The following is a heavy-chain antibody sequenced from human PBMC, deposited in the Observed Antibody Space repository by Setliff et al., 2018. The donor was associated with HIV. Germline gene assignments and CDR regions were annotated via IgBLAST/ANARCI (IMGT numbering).Heavy chain of an antibody. J-gene: IGHJ6*03. V-gene: IGHV1-18*01. D-gene: IGHD2-8*01. CDR1: GYTFTSYG. Sequence: ASVKVSCKASGYTFTSYGISWVRQAPGQGLEWMGWISAYNGDTNYAQKLQGRVTMTTDTSTSTAYMELRSLRSDDTAVYYCARRGHEVYGYYYYYYYMDIWGKGTTVTVSS. CDR3: ARRGHEVYGYYYYYYYMDI. CDR2: ISAYNGDT.